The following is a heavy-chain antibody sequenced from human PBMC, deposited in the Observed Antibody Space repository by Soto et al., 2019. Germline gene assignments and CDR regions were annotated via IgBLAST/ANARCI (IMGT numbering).Heavy chain of an antibody. CDR1: GGSISSGGYY. Sequence: QVQLQESGPGLVKPSQTLSLTCTVSGGSISSGGYYWSWIRQHPGKGLEWIGYIYHSGTTYYNPSLKSRVTISVETSKNQFSLKLTSVTAADTAVYYCARVRGNPLLGWFDPWGQGTLVTVSS. V-gene: IGHV4-31*03. D-gene: IGHD2-2*01. CDR3: ARVRGNPLLGWFDP. CDR2: IYHSGTT. J-gene: IGHJ5*02.